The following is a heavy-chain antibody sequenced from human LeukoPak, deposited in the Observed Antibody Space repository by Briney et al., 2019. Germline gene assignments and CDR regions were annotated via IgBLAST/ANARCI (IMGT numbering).Heavy chain of an antibody. CDR1: GFTFSSYA. J-gene: IGHJ4*02. CDR2: ISGSGGST. Sequence: GGSLRLSCAASGFTFSSYAMSWVRQAPGKGLEWVSAISGSGGSTYYADSVKGRFAISRDNSKNTLYLQMNSLRAEDTAVYYCAKDEWYYYDSSGPAGDYWGQGTLVTVSS. CDR3: AKDEWYYYDSSGPAGDY. D-gene: IGHD3-22*01. V-gene: IGHV3-23*01.